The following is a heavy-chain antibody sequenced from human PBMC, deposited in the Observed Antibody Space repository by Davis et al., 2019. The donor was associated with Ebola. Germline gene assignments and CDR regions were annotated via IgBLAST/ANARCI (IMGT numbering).Heavy chain of an antibody. J-gene: IGHJ5*02. Sequence: PSETLSLTCAVSGYSISSGYYWGWIRQPPGKGLEWIGYIYYSGSTNYNPSLKSRVTISVDTSKNQFSLKLSPVTAADTAVYYCARGGVGYCSSTSCYTGDWFDPWGQGTLVTVSS. CDR3: ARGGVGYCSSTSCYTGDWFDP. V-gene: IGHV4-38-2*01. CDR1: GYSISSGYY. D-gene: IGHD2-2*02. CDR2: IYYSGST.